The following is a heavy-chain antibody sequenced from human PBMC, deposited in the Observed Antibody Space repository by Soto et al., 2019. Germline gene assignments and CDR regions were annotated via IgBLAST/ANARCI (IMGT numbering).Heavy chain of an antibody. CDR1: GFTVSNKY. CDR2: IYSAGST. D-gene: IGHD4-17*01. V-gene: IGHV3-53*01. CDR3: ARVDYGDYGWYFDL. Sequence: EVQLVESGGGLIQPGGSLRLSCAASGFTVSNKYMTWVRQAPGKGLEWVSVIYSAGSTSYADSVKGRFTISRDNSKNILYLQMNSLRAEDTAVYYCARVDYGDYGWYFDLWGRGTLVTVSS. J-gene: IGHJ2*01.